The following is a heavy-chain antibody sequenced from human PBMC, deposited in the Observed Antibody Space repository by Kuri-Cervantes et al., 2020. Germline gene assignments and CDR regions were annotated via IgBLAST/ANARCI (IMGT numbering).Heavy chain of an antibody. Sequence: GESLKISCAASGFTFRSYAMHWVRQAPGKGLEWVAVISYDGSNKYYADSVKGRFTISRDNSKNTLYLQMNSLRAEDTAVYYCARDGYCSGGSCYTTVTTRALDYWGQGTLVTVSS. J-gene: IGHJ4*02. V-gene: IGHV3-30-3*01. CDR1: GFTFRSYA. CDR2: ISYDGSNK. CDR3: ARDGYCSGGSCYTTVTTRALDY. D-gene: IGHD2-15*01.